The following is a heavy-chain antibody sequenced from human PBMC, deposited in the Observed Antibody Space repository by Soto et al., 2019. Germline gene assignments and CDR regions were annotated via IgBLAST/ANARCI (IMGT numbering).Heavy chain of an antibody. V-gene: IGHV1-69*12. Sequence: QVQLVQSGAEVKQPGSSVKVSCKASGGTFNTYACSWVRQAPGQGLEWVGGIVPGAGAPNYAQKFKGRVTLLADESTGSAYMELSRLRLEDTAVYYCVREDLGKCWFDPWGQGSLVAVSS. CDR2: IVPGAGAP. CDR3: VREDLGKCWFDP. J-gene: IGHJ5*02. CDR1: GGTFNTYA. D-gene: IGHD7-27*01.